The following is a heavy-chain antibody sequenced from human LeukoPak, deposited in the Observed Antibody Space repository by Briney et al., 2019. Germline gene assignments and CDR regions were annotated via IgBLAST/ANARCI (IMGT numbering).Heavy chain of an antibody. D-gene: IGHD3-10*01. CDR3: ARRVDYYGSGSQNWFDP. Sequence: PSETLSLTCTVSGGSISSSSYYWGWIRQPPGKGLDWIVSIYYSGSTYYNPSLKSRVTISVDTSKNQFSLKLSSVTAADTAVYYCARRVDYYGSGSQNWFDPWGQGTLVTVSS. V-gene: IGHV4-39*01. J-gene: IGHJ5*02. CDR2: IYYSGST. CDR1: GGSISSSSYY.